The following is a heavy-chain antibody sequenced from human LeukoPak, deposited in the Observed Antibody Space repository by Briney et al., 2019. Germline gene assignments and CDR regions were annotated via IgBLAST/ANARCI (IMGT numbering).Heavy chain of an antibody. J-gene: IGHJ5*02. CDR3: ARGYSSIRGWFDP. D-gene: IGHD6-13*01. CDR2: IYYSGST. Sequence: SGTLSLTCAVSGGSISSSNWWSWVRQPPGKGLEWIGYIYYSGSTNYNPSLNSRVTISLDTSKNQFSLKLSSVTAADTAVFYCARGYSSIRGWFDPWGQGTPVTVSS. V-gene: IGHV4-4*02. CDR1: GGSISSSNW.